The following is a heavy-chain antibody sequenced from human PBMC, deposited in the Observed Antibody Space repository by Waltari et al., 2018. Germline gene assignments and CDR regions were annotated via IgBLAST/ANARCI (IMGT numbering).Heavy chain of an antibody. CDR3: ARGGDYGSGSYHDY. Sequence: QVQLQESGPGLVKPSETLSLTCTVSGGSISSHYWSWIRQPPGKGLEWIGYIYYSGSTHYNPSLKSRVTISVDTSKNQFSLKLSSVTAADTAVYYCARGGDYGSGSYHDYWGQGTLVTVSS. D-gene: IGHD3-10*01. CDR1: GGSISSHY. V-gene: IGHV4-59*11. J-gene: IGHJ4*02. CDR2: IYYSGST.